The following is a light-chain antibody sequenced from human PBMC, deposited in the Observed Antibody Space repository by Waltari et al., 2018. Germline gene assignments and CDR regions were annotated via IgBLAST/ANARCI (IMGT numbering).Light chain of an antibody. Sequence: DIQMTQSPSSLSASVGDRVTITCRASQSISSYLNWYQQKPGKAPKLLIYAASSLQSGVPSRFSGSGSVTDFTLTISSLQPEDFATYYCQQSYSTLWTFGQGTQVELK. CDR1: QSISSY. J-gene: IGKJ1*01. CDR2: AAS. V-gene: IGKV1-39*01. CDR3: QQSYSTLWT.